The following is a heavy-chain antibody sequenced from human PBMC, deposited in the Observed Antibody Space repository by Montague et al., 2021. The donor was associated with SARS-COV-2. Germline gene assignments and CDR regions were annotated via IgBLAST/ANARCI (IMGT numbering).Heavy chain of an antibody. Sequence: SETLSLTCTVSGGSISSSTYYWAWIRQPPGKGLEWIGSIYYRGSTYYNLSLKSRVFISVDTSKKQLSLTLTSVTAADTAVYYCATQEDPSGWIPGPFDFWGQGTLLSVPS. CDR2: IYYRGST. D-gene: IGHD6-19*01. CDR1: GGSISSSTYY. J-gene: IGHJ4*02. CDR3: ATQEDPSGWIPGPFDF. V-gene: IGHV4-39*01.